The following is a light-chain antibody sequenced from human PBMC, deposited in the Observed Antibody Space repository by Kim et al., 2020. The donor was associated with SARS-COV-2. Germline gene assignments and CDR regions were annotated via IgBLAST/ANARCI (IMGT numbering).Light chain of an antibody. CDR3: QQSYTTPRT. Sequence: DIRMTQSPSSLSASVGDKVTITCRASQSISTFLNWYQHRPGKAPKLLMFAASRLQSGVPSRFTGSGSGTDFTLTISSLQPEDFATYFCQQSYTTPRTFGQGTKLEI. CDR1: QSISTF. CDR2: AAS. J-gene: IGKJ2*01. V-gene: IGKV1-39*01.